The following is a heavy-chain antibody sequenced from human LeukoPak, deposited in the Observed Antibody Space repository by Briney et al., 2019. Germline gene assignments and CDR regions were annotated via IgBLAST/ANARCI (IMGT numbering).Heavy chain of an antibody. Sequence: SVKVSCKASGGTFSSYAISWVRQAPGQGLEWMGGIIPIFGTANYTQKFQGRVTITADESTSTAYMELSSLRSEDTAVYYCARDQDSSSSSSWYPFDYWGQGTLVTVSS. CDR1: GGTFSSYA. CDR2: IIPIFGTA. D-gene: IGHD6-13*01. CDR3: ARDQDSSSSSSWYPFDY. V-gene: IGHV1-69*01. J-gene: IGHJ4*02.